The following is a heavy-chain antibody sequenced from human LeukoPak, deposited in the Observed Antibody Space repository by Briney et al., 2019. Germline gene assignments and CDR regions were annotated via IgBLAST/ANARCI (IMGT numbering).Heavy chain of an antibody. V-gene: IGHV1-18*01. CDR1: GYTFTSYG. Sequence: ASVKVSCKASGYTFTSYGISWARQAPGQGLEWMGWISAYNGNTNYAQKLQGRVTMTTDTSTSTAYMELRSLRSDDTAVYYCARGGGGGYDYQDWFDPWGQGTLVTVSS. CDR2: ISAYNGNT. J-gene: IGHJ5*02. D-gene: IGHD5-12*01. CDR3: ARGGGGGYDYQDWFDP.